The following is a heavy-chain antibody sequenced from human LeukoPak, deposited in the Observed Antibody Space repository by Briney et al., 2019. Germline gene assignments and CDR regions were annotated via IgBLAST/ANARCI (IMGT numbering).Heavy chain of an antibody. CDR2: IYYSGST. J-gene: IGHJ4*02. CDR3: ARIHRVGAVDY. CDR1: GGSISSSSYY. Sequence: SETLSLTCTVSGGSISSSSYYWGWIRQPPGKGLEWIGSIYYSGSTYYNPSLKSRVTISVDTSKNQFSLKLSSVTAADTAVYYCARIHRVGAVDYWGQGTLVTVSS. D-gene: IGHD1-26*01. V-gene: IGHV4-39*07.